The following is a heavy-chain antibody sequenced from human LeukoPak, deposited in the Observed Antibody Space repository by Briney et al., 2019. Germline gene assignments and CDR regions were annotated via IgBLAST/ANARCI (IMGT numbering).Heavy chain of an antibody. Sequence: GGPLRLSCAASGFTFSSYAMSWVRQAPGKGLEWVSAISGSGGSTYYADSVKGRFTISRDNSKNTLYLQMNSLRAEDTAVYYCAKAGGPGRWYSSSWYEAGPYYFDYWGQGTLVTVSS. J-gene: IGHJ4*02. CDR3: AKAGGPGRWYSSSWYEAGPYYFDY. CDR2: ISGSGGST. CDR1: GFTFSSYA. D-gene: IGHD6-13*01. V-gene: IGHV3-23*01.